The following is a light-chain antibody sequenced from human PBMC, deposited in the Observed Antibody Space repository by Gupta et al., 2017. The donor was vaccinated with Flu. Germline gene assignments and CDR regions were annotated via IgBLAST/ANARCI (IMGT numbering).Light chain of an antibody. J-gene: IGKJ1*01. Sequence: DIQMTQSPSTLSASVGDRVTITCRARQSVSSWFAWYQQKPGKAPRLLIYKASSEESGVPSRFSGSGAGTEFSLTISSLQPDDFATYYCQQDNSYPWAFGQGTKVEVK. CDR1: QSVSSW. V-gene: IGKV1-5*03. CDR2: KAS. CDR3: QQDNSYPWA.